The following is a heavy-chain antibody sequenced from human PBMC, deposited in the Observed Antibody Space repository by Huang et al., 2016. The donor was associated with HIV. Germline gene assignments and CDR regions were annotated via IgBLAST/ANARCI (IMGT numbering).Heavy chain of an antibody. J-gene: IGHJ4*02. Sequence: VQLVESGGGVVQPGRSLRLACAASGFSFSTYGLHWVSQAPGKGVEWVAVISYDGSNKYYAHSVKGRFTISRDTSENKVYLQMNSLRHEDTAVYYCAKDGADEEWDIDYWGQGTLVTVSS. CDR2: ISYDGSNK. CDR1: GFSFSTYG. CDR3: AKDGADEEWDIDY. V-gene: IGHV3-30*18. D-gene: IGHD1-26*01.